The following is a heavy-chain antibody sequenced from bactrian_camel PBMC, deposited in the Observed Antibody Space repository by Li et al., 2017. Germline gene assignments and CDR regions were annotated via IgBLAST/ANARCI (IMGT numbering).Heavy chain of an antibody. Sequence: QLVESGGGSVQAGGSLTLSCTASVGTIDDYDIHWYRQAAGNECELVSSISTDGTTKYPDSMKGRFTVSQDNAKNTVYLQLSSLATEDTAMYYCAKESRPCYPGTWCYDQDNALDAWGQGTQVTVS. CDR1: VGTIDDYD. V-gene: IGHV3S63*01. CDR2: ISTDGTT. CDR3: AKESRPCYPGTWCYDQDNALDA. J-gene: IGHJ3*01. D-gene: IGHD3*01.